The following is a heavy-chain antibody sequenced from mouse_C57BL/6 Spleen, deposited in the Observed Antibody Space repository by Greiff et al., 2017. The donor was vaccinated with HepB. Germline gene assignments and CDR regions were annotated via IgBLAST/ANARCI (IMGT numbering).Heavy chain of an antibody. CDR3: ARSGTVVYCDY. CDR2: IYPRSGNT. CDR1: GYTFTSYG. J-gene: IGHJ2*01. Sequence: QVHVKQSGAELARPGASVKLSCKASGYTFTSYGISWVKQRTGQGLEWIGEIYPRSGNTYYNEKFKGKATLTADKSSITAYMELRSLTSEDSAVYFCARSGTVVYCDYWGQGTTLTVSS. D-gene: IGHD1-1*01. V-gene: IGHV1-81*01.